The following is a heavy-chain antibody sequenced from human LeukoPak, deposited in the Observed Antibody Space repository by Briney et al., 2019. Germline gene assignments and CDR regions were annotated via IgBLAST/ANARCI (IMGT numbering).Heavy chain of an antibody. CDR2: ISGNGGST. D-gene: IGHD3-9*01. CDR1: GFTFSNYA. V-gene: IGHV3-23*01. Sequence: GGSLRLSCTASGFTFSNYAMSWVRQAPGKGLEWVSAISGNGGSTFDADSVKGRLTISRDNSKNTLYLQMNSLRAEDTAIYYCAKDVFELYDIYDHWGQGTLVTVSS. CDR3: AKDVFELYDIYDH. J-gene: IGHJ4*02.